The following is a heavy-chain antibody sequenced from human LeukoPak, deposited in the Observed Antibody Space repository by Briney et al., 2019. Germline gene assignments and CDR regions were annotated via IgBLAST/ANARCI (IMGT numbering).Heavy chain of an antibody. CDR3: AGSYDIGRIGVDY. Sequence: ASVKVSCKASGGTGGTFSSYAINWVRQAPGQGLEWMGGIIPVFGTTNYAQKFQARVTITTDESTSTVYMELSSLRSEDTAVYYCAGSYDIGRIGVDYWGQGTLVTVSS. CDR2: IIPVFGTT. D-gene: IGHD3-9*01. J-gene: IGHJ4*02. V-gene: IGHV1-69*05. CDR1: GGTGGTFSSYA.